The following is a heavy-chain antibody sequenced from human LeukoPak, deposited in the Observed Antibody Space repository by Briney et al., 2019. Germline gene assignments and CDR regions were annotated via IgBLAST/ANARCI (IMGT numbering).Heavy chain of an antibody. CDR1: GGSISSYY. CDR3: AREGDIVVVPGAMEDQGEWFDP. D-gene: IGHD2-2*01. V-gene: IGHV4-4*07. Sequence: SSETLSLTCTVSGGSISSYYWSWIRQPAGKGLEWIGRIYTSGSTNYNLSLKSRVTMSVDTSKNQFSLKLSSVTAADTAVYYCAREGDIVVVPGAMEDQGEWFDPWGQGTLVTVSS. J-gene: IGHJ5*02. CDR2: IYTSGST.